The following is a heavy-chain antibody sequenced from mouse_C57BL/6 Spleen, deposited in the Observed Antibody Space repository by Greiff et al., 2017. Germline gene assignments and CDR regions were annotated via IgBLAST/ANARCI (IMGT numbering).Heavy chain of an antibody. CDR1: GYTFTSYW. Sequence: VQLQQPGAELVKPGASVKLSCKASGYTFTSYWMQWVKQRPGQGLEWIGEIDPSDSYTNYNQKFKGKATLTVDTSSSTAYMQLSSLTSEDSAVYYCARLNWDDYWGQGTTLTVSS. D-gene: IGHD4-1*01. CDR3: ARLNWDDY. V-gene: IGHV1-50*01. J-gene: IGHJ2*01. CDR2: IDPSDSYT.